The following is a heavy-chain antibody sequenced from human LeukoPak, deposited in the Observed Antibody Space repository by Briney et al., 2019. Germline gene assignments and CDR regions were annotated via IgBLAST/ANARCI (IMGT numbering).Heavy chain of an antibody. Sequence: GASVKVSCKASGGTFSSYAISWVRQAPGQGLEWMGGIIPIFGTANYAQKFQGRVTITADESTSTAYMELSSLRSEDTAVYYCARDRAFWFGNCYYYMDVWGKGTTVTISS. J-gene: IGHJ6*03. V-gene: IGHV1-69*13. CDR2: IIPIFGTA. CDR1: GGTFSSYA. CDR3: ARDRAFWFGNCYYYMDV. D-gene: IGHD3-10*01.